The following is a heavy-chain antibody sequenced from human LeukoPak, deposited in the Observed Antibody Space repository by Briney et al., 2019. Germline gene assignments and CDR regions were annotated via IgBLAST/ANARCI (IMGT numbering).Heavy chain of an antibody. J-gene: IGHJ4*02. CDR2: IYYSGST. CDR1: GGSISSYY. V-gene: IGHV4-59*01. Sequence: PSETLSLTCTVSGGSISSYYWSWIRQPPGKGLEWIGYIYYSGSTNYNPSLKSRVTISVDTSKNQFSLKLSSVTAADTAVYYCARGSGSTIFGVVSHDYWGQGTLVTVSS. D-gene: IGHD3-3*01. CDR3: ARGSGSTIFGVVSHDY.